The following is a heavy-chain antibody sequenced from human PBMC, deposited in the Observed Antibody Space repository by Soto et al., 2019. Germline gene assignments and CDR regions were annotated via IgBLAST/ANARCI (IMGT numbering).Heavy chain of an antibody. D-gene: IGHD6-13*01. CDR2: ISGSGGST. CDR1: GFTFSSYA. CDR3: XKDLVFRSIPAARRDNY. J-gene: IGHJ4*02. Sequence: GGSLRLSCAASGFTFSSYAMSWVRQAPGKGLEWVSAISGSGGSTYYADSVKGRFTISRDNSKNTLYLQMNSLRAEDTAVYYCXKDLVFRSIPAARRDNYWGQGTLVTVSS. V-gene: IGHV3-23*01.